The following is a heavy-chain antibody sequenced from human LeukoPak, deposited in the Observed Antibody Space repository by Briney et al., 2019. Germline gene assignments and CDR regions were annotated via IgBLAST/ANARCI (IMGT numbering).Heavy chain of an antibody. CDR2: IYRSGTT. CDR1: GGSISSTNW. J-gene: IGHJ4*02. Sequence: PSQTLSLTCAVSGGSISSTNWWSWVRQPPGQGLEWIGEIYRSGTTNYKPSLKSRVTISLDKSRNHFSLKLTSVTAADSAVYYCARRSPYSTGWSSYFDYWGQGALVTVSS. D-gene: IGHD6-19*01. CDR3: ARRSPYSTGWSSYFDY. V-gene: IGHV4-4*02.